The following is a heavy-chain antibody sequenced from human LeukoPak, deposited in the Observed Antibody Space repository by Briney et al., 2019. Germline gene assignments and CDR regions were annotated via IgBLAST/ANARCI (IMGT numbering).Heavy chain of an antibody. CDR3: ARADGDRDGYNFWFDP. J-gene: IGHJ5*02. CDR1: GDRVSSNSAA. V-gene: IGHV6-1*01. D-gene: IGHD5-24*01. Sequence: SQTLSLTCAISGDRVSSNSAAWNWIRQSPSRGLEWLGRTYYRSKWYNDYAVSVESRITINPDTSKNQFSLQLNSVTPEDTAVYYCARADGDRDGYNFWFDPWGQGTLVTVSS. CDR2: TYYRSKWYN.